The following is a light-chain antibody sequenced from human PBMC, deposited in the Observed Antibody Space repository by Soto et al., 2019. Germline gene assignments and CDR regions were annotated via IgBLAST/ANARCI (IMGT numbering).Light chain of an antibody. CDR2: SNN. V-gene: IGLV1-44*01. CDR1: SSNIGSNN. J-gene: IGLJ7*01. CDR3: AAWDDSLNGAV. Sequence: QSVLTQPPSASGTPGQRVTISCSGSSSNIGSNNVNWYQHLPGTAPKLLIYSNNQRPSGVPDRFSGSKSGTSASLAISGLQSEDEADYYCAAWDDSLNGAVFGGGTQLTVL.